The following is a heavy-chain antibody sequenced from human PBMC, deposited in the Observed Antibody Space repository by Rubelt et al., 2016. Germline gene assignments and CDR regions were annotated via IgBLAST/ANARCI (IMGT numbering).Heavy chain of an antibody. D-gene: IGHD3-22*01. Sequence: GGGLVKPGGSLRLSCAASGFTFSDYYMSWIRQAPGKGLEWVSYISSSGSTIYYADSVKGRFTISRENAKNSLYLQMNSLRAEDTAVYYCASEILKKYYYDSSGYYGDAFDIWGQGTMVTVSS. CDR1: GFTFSDYY. V-gene: IGHV3-11*01. CDR2: ISSSGSTI. CDR3: ASEILKKYYYDSSGYYGDAFDI. J-gene: IGHJ3*02.